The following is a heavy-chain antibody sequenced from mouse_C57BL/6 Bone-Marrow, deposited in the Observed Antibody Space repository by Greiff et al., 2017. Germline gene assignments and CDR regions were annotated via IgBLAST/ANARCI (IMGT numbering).Heavy chain of an antibody. V-gene: IGHV5-12*01. CDR3: ARRVNYDWYLDV. CDR1: GFTFSDYY. Sequence: EVQVVESGGGLVQPGGSLKLSCAASGFTFSDYYMYWVRQTPENRLEWVAYISHGGGSTYYPDTVKGRYTISRDNAKNTLYMQMSRLTSEDTAMYYCARRVNYDWYLDVWGTGTTVTVSS. D-gene: IGHD2-1*01. CDR2: ISHGGGST. J-gene: IGHJ1*03.